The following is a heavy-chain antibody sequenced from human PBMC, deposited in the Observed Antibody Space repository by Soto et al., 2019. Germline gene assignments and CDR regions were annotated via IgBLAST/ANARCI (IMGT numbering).Heavy chain of an antibody. CDR1: GYSFTSYW. CDR3: ARGVRRYDILTGYYAFDI. V-gene: IGHV5-51*01. CDR2: IYPGDSDT. J-gene: IGHJ3*02. D-gene: IGHD3-9*01. Sequence: PGESLKISCKGSGYSFTSYWIGWVRQMPGKGLEWMGIIYPGDSDTRYSPSFQGQVTISADKSISTAYLQWSSLKASDTAMYYCARGVRRYDILTGYYAFDIWGQGTMVTVS.